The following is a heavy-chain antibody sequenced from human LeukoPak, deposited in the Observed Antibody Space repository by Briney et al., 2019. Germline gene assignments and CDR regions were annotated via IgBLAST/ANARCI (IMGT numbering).Heavy chain of an antibody. D-gene: IGHD4-17*01. CDR3: LADYGDRDY. CDR2: IDSGGSP. CDR1: GFTVSSNY. Sequence: GGSLRLSCAASGFTVSSNYMSWVRQAPGKGLEWGSVIDSGGSPCYAGSVKGRFTISRDNSKNTLYLQMNSLRAEDTAVYYCLADYGDRDYWGQGTLVTVSS. V-gene: IGHV3-53*01. J-gene: IGHJ4*02.